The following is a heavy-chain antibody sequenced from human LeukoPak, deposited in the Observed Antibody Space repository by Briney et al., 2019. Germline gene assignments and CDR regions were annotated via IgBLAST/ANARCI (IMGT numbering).Heavy chain of an antibody. J-gene: IGHJ5*02. V-gene: IGHV3-30*04. D-gene: IGHD3-10*01. CDR3: ARGSGVLLWFGERDWFDP. CDR2: ISYDGSNK. Sequence: GGSLRLSCAASGFTFSSYAMHWVRQAPGKGLEWVAVISYDGSNKYYADSVKGRFTISRDSSKNTLYLQMNSLRAEDTAVYYCARGSGVLLWFGERDWFDPWGQGTLVTVSS. CDR1: GFTFSSYA.